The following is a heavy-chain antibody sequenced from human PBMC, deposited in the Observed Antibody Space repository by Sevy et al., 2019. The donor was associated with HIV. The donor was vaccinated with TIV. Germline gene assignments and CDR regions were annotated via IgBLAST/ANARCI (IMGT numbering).Heavy chain of an antibody. CDR2: ISGHGGST. J-gene: IGHJ4*02. CDR3: AKDSGISAQIVVALRY. D-gene: IGHD3-22*01. V-gene: IGHV3-23*01. CDR1: GVTFSSYA. Sequence: GGSLRLSCADSGVTFSSYAMSWVRQAPGKGLEWVSTISGHGGSTYYAGAVKGLFTISRDNSKKMVYLQMNSLRAEDTAVYYCAKDSGISAQIVVALRYWGQGTQVTVSS.